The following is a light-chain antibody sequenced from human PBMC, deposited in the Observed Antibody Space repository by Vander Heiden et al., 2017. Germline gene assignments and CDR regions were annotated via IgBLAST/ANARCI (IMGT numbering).Light chain of an antibody. CDR2: GAS. CDR3: QQYGSSPPLT. J-gene: IGKJ4*01. V-gene: IGKV3-20*01. Sequence: EIVLTQSPGTLSLSPGDRATLSCRASQSVGSSYLAWYQQKPGQAPRLLIYGASSRATGIPDRFSGSGSGTDFTLTISRLEPEDFAVYYCQQYGSSPPLTFGGGTKVEIK. CDR1: QSVGSSY.